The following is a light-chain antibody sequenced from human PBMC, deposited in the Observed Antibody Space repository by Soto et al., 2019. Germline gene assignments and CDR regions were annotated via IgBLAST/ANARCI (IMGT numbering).Light chain of an antibody. CDR2: DAS. CDR3: QQRSNWLPGLT. CDR1: QSVSSY. J-gene: IGKJ4*01. V-gene: IGKV3-11*01. Sequence: EIVLTQSPATLSLSPGERATLSCRASQSVSSYLAWYQQKPGQAPRLLLYDASNRATGIPARFSGSGSGTDFLLTTSSRERGDFAVYYCQQRSNWLPGLTFGGGTKVEIK.